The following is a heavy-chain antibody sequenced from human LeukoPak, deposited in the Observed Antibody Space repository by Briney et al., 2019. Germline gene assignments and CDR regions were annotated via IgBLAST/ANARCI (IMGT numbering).Heavy chain of an antibody. D-gene: IGHD3-10*01. CDR3: ARHSGRHYSMVRGVPKGYFDY. CDR1: GGSISNSNW. J-gene: IGHJ4*02. CDR2: IYHSGST. Sequence: SETLSLTCAVSGGSISNSNWWSWVRQPPGKGLEWIGEIYHSGSTNYNPSLKSRVTISVDTSKNQFSLKLSSVTAADTAVYYCARHSGRHYSMVRGVPKGYFDYWGQGTLVTVSS. V-gene: IGHV4-4*02.